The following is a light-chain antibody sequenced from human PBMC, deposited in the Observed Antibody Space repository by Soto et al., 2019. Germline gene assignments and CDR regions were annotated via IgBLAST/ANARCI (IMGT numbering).Light chain of an antibody. CDR1: SSDVGSYNY. CDR3: SSYTSSSTLVL. CDR2: DVS. Sequence: SALTQPASVSGSPGQSITISCTGTSSDVGSYNYVSWYQHHPGKAPKLMIYDVSHRPSGVSNRFSGSKSGNTASLTISGLQAEDEADYYCSSYTSSSTLVLFGGGTKLTFL. V-gene: IGLV2-14*03. J-gene: IGLJ2*01.